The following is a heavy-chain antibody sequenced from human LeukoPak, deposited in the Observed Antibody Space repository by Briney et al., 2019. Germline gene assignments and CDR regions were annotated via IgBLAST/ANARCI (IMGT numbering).Heavy chain of an antibody. CDR2: IIPIFGTA. J-gene: IGHJ3*02. Sequence: ASVKVSCKASGGTFSNYAISWVRQAPGQGLEWMGGIIPIFGTANYAQKFRGRVTITADKSTRTAYMELSSLRSEDTAVYYCARVHSRSIITMIVVVHSDAFDIWGQGTMVTVSS. V-gene: IGHV1-69*06. CDR3: ARVHSRSIITMIVVVHSDAFDI. CDR1: GGTFSNYA. D-gene: IGHD3-22*01.